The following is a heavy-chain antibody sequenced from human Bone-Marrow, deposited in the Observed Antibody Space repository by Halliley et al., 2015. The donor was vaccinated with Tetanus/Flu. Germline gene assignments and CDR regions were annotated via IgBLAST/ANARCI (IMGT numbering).Heavy chain of an antibody. Sequence: IGYIYPSGSPNYNPSLKRRVTISLDRSKKHFSLKLSSVTAADTAVYYCARGIGVVPAVKNDAFDIWGQGTMVTVSS. V-gene: IGHV4-61*03. CDR2: IYPSGSP. D-gene: IGHD2-2*01. J-gene: IGHJ3*02. CDR3: ARGIGVVPAVKNDAFDI.